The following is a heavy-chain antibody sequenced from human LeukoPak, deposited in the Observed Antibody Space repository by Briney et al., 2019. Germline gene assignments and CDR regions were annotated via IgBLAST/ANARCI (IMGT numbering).Heavy chain of an antibody. J-gene: IGHJ6*03. CDR2: IYPGDSDT. Sequence: GESLKISCKGSGYSFTSYWIGWVRQMPGKGLEWMGIIYPGDSDTRYIPSFQGQVTISADKSISTAYLQWSSLKASDTAMYYCAMNRLYYYYYMDVWGKGTTVTVSS. CDR3: AMNRLYYYYYMDV. CDR1: GYSFTSYW. V-gene: IGHV5-51*01. D-gene: IGHD1-14*01.